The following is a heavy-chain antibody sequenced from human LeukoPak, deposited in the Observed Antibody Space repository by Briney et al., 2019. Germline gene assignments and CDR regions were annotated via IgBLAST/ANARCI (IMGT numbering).Heavy chain of an antibody. V-gene: IGHV4-61*01. Sequence: SETLSLTCTVSGGSFSSGTYYWSWIRQSPGKGLEYIGYISYSGSINYNPSLRSRVTISVDTSNTQFSLKLSSVTAADTAVYYCARDGYYDSRRDWFDPWGQGTLVTVSS. CDR1: GGSFSSGTYY. J-gene: IGHJ5*02. D-gene: IGHD3-22*01. CDR3: ARDGYYDSRRDWFDP. CDR2: ISYSGSI.